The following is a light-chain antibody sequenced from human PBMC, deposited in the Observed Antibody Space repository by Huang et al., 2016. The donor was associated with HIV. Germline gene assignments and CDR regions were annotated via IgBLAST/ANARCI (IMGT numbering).Light chain of an antibody. V-gene: IGKV3-20*01. CDR1: QSVTRNY. CDR2: GAS. CDR3: QQFGSSPPYS. Sequence: EIVLTQSPDTLSLSPGERATVSCRASQSVTRNYLAWYQQRPGQAPKRLIYGASTRATGIPDRFSGSGSGTDFTLTISRLAPEDFAVYYCQQFGSSPPYSFGQGTKLDIK. J-gene: IGKJ2*03.